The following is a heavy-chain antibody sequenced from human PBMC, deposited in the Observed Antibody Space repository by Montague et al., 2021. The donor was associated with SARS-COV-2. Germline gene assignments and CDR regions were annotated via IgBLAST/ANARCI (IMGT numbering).Heavy chain of an antibody. V-gene: IGHV4-59*01. CDR1: GGSISSYY. J-gene: IGHJ4*02. CDR3: AWAPVVHITIFGVVTSFDY. Sequence: SETLSLTCTVSGGSISSYYWSWIRQPPGKGLEWIGYIYYSGSTNDNPSLKSLVTISVDTSTNQFSLKLSSVTAADTAVYYCAWAPVVHITIFGVVTSFDYWGQGTLVTVSS. D-gene: IGHD3-3*01. CDR2: IYYSGST.